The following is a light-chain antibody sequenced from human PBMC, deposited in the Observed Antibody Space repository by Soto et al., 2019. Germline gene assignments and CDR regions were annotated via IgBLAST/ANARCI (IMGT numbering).Light chain of an antibody. CDR1: NSNIGAGYD. V-gene: IGLV1-40*01. J-gene: IGLJ3*02. CDR3: QSYDSGQSGHVL. Sequence: QSVLTQPPSVSGAPGQRVTISCTGNNSNIGAGYDVLWYQQLPGTAPRLLIYGNSKRPSGVPDRFAGSKSGTSASVVITGLQADDAADYYCQSYDSGQSGHVLFGGGTKLTVL. CDR2: GNS.